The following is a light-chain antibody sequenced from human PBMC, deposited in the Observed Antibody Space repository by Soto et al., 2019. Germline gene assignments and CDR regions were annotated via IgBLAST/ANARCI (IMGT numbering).Light chain of an antibody. CDR2: AAS. Sequence: DIQMTQSPSSLSASVGDRVTITCRASQSITRYLHWYQQKAGKAPKLLIYAASSLKSGVPSRFSCSGSGTDFPLTISSLQPEDFATYYCQQSYSSPLTFGQGTKVEMK. J-gene: IGKJ1*01. CDR3: QQSYSSPLT. V-gene: IGKV1-39*01. CDR1: QSITRY.